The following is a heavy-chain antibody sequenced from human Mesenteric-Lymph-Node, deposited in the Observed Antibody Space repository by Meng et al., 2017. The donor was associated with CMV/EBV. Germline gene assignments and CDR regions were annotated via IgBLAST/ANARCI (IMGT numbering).Heavy chain of an antibody. J-gene: IGHJ3*02. V-gene: IGHV3-48*01. CDR3: AKNVGQWLRAFDI. CDR2: ISSSSSTI. CDR1: GFTFSSYS. D-gene: IGHD6-19*01. Sequence: GESLKISCAASGFTFSSYSMNWVRQAPGKGLEWVSYISSSSSTIYYADSVKGRFTISRDNSKNTLYLQMNSLRAEDTAVYYCAKNVGQWLRAFDIWGQGTMVTVSS.